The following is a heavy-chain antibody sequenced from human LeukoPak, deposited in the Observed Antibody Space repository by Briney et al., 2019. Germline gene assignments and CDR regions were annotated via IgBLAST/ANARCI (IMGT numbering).Heavy chain of an antibody. D-gene: IGHD2-21*02. CDR2: KSYDGSNK. CDR1: GFTFSSYG. Sequence: GRSLRLSCAASGFTFSSYGMHWVRQAPGKGLEWVAVKSYDGSNKYYADSVKGRFTISRDNSKNTLYLQMNSLRAEDTAVYYCATVVTAAYQFDYWGQGTLVTVSS. J-gene: IGHJ4*02. CDR3: ATVVTAAYQFDY. V-gene: IGHV3-30*03.